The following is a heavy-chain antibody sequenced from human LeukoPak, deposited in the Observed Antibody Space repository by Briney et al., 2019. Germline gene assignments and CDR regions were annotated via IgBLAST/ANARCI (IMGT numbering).Heavy chain of an antibody. V-gene: IGHV5-51*01. CDR3: ARLIYGGNSGYYYMDV. D-gene: IGHD4-23*01. CDR2: IYPGDSDT. J-gene: IGHJ6*03. CDR1: GYGFTSYW. Sequence: GASLKISCKGSGYGFTSYWIGWVRQMPGKGLEWMGIIYPGDSDTRYSPSLQGQVTISVDKSISTAYLQWSSLKASDTAMYYCARLIYGGNSGYYYMDVWGKGTTVTVSS.